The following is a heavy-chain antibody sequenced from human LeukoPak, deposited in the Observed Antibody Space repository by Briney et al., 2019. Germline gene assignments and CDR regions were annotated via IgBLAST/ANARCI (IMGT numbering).Heavy chain of an antibody. J-gene: IGHJ6*02. CDR2: IYYSGST. CDR1: GDSMSSYY. CDR3: ARQNSGARLNV. D-gene: IGHD6-25*01. V-gene: IGHV4-59*08. Sequence: SETLSLTCTVSGDSMSSYYWSWIRQPPGQGLEWIGHIYYSGSTDYNPSLKSRLTISVDTSKNQFSLQLSSVTAADTAVYFCARQNSGARLNVWGQGTTVTVSS.